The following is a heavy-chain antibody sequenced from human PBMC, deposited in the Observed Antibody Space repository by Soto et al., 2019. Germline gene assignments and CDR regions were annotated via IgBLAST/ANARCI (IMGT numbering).Heavy chain of an antibody. CDR1: GGTFSTYT. D-gene: IGHD6-13*01. Sequence: QVQLVQSGAEVKKPGSSVKVSCKTSGGTFSTYTLSWVRQAPGQGLEWMGKIIPILGTTTYALKFQGRVTFTADKSTSTAFMDLSSLISEDTAVYYCARAGTDTSRKGGLDVWGQGTTVTVSS. CDR2: IIPILGTT. J-gene: IGHJ6*02. CDR3: ARAGTDTSRKGGLDV. V-gene: IGHV1-69*08.